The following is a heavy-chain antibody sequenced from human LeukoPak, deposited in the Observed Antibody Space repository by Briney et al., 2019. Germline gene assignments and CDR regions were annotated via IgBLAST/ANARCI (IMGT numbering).Heavy chain of an antibody. CDR3: ARGDAFDI. CDR1: GFTVSSNY. J-gene: IGHJ3*02. Sequence: PGGSLRLSCAASGFTVSSNYMSWVRQATGRGVEGVSVIYSGGSTYYADSVKGPFTSSRDNSKNTLYLPMNSLRAEDTAVYYCARGDAFDIWGQGTMVTVSS. V-gene: IGHV3-53*01. CDR2: IYSGGST.